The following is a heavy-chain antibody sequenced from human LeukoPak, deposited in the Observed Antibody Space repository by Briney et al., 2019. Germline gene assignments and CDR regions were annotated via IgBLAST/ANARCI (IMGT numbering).Heavy chain of an antibody. Sequence: ASVKVSCKASGYTFNSYGISWVRQAPGQGLEWMGWISAYNGNTNYAQKLQGRVTMTTDTSTSTAYMELRSLRSDDTAVYYCAREHTIFGVVILGYWGQGTLVTVSS. V-gene: IGHV1-18*01. CDR3: AREHTIFGVVILGY. D-gene: IGHD3-3*01. J-gene: IGHJ4*02. CDR2: ISAYNGNT. CDR1: GYTFNSYG.